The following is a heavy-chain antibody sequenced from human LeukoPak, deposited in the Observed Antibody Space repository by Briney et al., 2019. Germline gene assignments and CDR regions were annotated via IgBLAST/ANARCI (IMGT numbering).Heavy chain of an antibody. D-gene: IGHD5-18*01. J-gene: IGHJ4*02. CDR2: ISSSSSYI. Sequence: PGGSLRLSCAASGFTFSSYSMNWVRQAPGKGLEWVSSISSSSSYIHYADSVKGRFTISRDNAKNSLYLQMNSLRAEDTAVYYCARVSDGYGYAPDYWGQGTLVTVSS. CDR3: ARVSDGYGYAPDY. V-gene: IGHV3-21*01. CDR1: GFTFSSYS.